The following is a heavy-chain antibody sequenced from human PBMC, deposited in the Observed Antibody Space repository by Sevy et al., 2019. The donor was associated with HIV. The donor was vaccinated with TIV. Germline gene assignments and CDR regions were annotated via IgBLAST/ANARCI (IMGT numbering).Heavy chain of an antibody. CDR3: AHRLGGILEWSPFDP. CDR2: IYWDDDK. J-gene: IGHJ5*02. D-gene: IGHD3-3*01. CDR1: GFSLSTSGVG. Sequence: SGPTLVKPTQTLTLTCTFSGFSLSTSGVGVGWIRQPPGKALEWLALIYWDDDKRYSPSLKSRLTITKDTSKNQVALTMTNMDPVDTATYYCAHRLGGILEWSPFDPWGQGTLVTVSS. V-gene: IGHV2-5*02.